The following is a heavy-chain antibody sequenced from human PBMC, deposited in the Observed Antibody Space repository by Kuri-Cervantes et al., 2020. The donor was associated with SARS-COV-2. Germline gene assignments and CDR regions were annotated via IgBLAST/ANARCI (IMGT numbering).Heavy chain of an antibody. J-gene: IGHJ4*02. CDR1: GGSFSGYY. V-gene: IGHV4-34*01. CDR3: ARGRSFVGN. D-gene: IGHD3-16*01. Sequence: GSLRLSCAVYGGSFSGYYWSWIRQPPRKGLEWIGEINHSGSTNYNPSLKSRVTISVDTSKNQFSLKLSSVTAADTAVYYCARGRSFVGNWGQGTLVTVSS. CDR2: INHSGST.